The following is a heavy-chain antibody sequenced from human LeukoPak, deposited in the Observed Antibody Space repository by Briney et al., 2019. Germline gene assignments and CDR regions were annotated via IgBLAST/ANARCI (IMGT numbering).Heavy chain of an antibody. CDR2: IYYSGST. Sequence: SETLSLTCTVSGGSISSYYWSWIRQPPGKGLEWIGYIYYSGSTNYNPSLKSRVTISVDTSKNQFSLKLSSVTAADTAVYYCARGMILGNYYYYGMDVWGQGTTVTVSS. D-gene: IGHD7-27*01. CDR1: GGSISSYY. J-gene: IGHJ6*02. V-gene: IGHV4-59*12. CDR3: ARGMILGNYYYYGMDV.